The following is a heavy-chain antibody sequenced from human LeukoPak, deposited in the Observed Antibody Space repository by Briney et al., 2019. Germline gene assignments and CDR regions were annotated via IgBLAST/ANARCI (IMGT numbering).Heavy chain of an antibody. J-gene: IGHJ4*02. CDR3: AKHSLFSSGYQDY. CDR2: ISGSGGGT. CDR1: GFTFSSYA. D-gene: IGHD3-22*01. V-gene: IGHV3-23*01. Sequence: GGSLRLSCAASGFTFSSYAMSWVRQAPGKGLEWVSAISGSGGGTYYADSVKGRFTISRDNSKNTLYLQMNSLRAEDTAVYYCAKHSLFSSGYQDYWGQGTLVTVSS.